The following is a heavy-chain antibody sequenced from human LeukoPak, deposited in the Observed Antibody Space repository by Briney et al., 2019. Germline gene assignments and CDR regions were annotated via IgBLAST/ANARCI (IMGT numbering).Heavy chain of an antibody. J-gene: IGHJ6*02. CDR1: GFTVSAYA. Sequence: PGGSLRLSCAASGFTVSAYAMAWVRQAPGKGLEWVSTIYDDNTYYADSVKGRFAISTDNSKNTLYLQMNSLRAEDTAVYYCARGGSSGWPYYYYYGMDVWGQGTTVTVSS. CDR3: ARGGSSGWPYYYYYGMDV. CDR2: IYDDNT. V-gene: IGHV3-66*02. D-gene: IGHD6-19*01.